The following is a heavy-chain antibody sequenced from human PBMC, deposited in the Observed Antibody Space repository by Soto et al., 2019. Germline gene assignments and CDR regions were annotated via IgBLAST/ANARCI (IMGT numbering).Heavy chain of an antibody. CDR2: IYYSGTT. V-gene: IGHV4-30-4*01. Sequence: SETLSLTCTVSGAPISSGDYYWYWVRQAPGKGLEWVGYIYYSGTTYYTPSLKSRLTMSMDRANDHFSLNLTSVTAADTAVYFCARGHYHYGMDVWGQGITVTVYS. CDR1: GAPISSGDYY. J-gene: IGHJ6*02. CDR3: ARGHYHYGMDV.